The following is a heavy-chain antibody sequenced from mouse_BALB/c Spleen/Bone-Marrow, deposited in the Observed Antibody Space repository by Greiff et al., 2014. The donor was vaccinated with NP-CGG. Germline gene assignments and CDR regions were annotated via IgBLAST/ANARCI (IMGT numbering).Heavy chain of an antibody. CDR2: IDPANGNT. J-gene: IGHJ2*01. CDR1: GFPNPYTQ. Sequence: LVESGAELVKPGASVKLSCTASGFPNPYTQTPPLQQTTEHALEWIGRIDPANGNTKYDPKFQGKATITADTSSNTAYLQLSSLTSEDTAVYYCARGGNYFYYWGQGTTLTVSS. CDR3: ARGGNYFYY. V-gene: IGHV14-3*02.